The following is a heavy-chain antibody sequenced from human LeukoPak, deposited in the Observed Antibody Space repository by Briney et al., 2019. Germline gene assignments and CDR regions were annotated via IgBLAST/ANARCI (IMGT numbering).Heavy chain of an antibody. D-gene: IGHD3-16*02. CDR3: ARGADHLTYYDYVWGSYRYTYFDY. V-gene: IGHV1-69*05. Sequence: GASGKVSCKASGGTFSSYAISWVRQAPGQGREWMGGIIPIFGTANYAQKFQGRVTITTDESTSTAYMELSSLRSEDTAVYYCARGADHLTYYDYVWGSYRYTYFDYWGQGTLVTVSS. CDR1: GGTFSSYA. J-gene: IGHJ4*02. CDR2: IIPIFGTA.